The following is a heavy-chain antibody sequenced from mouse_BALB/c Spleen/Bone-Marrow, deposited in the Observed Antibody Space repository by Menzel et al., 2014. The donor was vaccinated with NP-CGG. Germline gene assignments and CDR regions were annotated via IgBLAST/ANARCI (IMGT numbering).Heavy chain of an antibody. J-gene: IGHJ4*01. Sequence: VHVKQSGAELVKPGASVKLSCTASGFNVKDTYMHWVKQRPEQGLEWIGRIDPANGNTQYDPTFQGKATITTDTSSNTANLQLSNLTSENTADYYCYRGGNYYGSGALDYWGQGTSVTVSS. CDR1: GFNVKDTY. CDR2: IDPANGNT. CDR3: YRGGNYYGSGALDY. D-gene: IGHD1-2*01. V-gene: IGHV14-3*02.